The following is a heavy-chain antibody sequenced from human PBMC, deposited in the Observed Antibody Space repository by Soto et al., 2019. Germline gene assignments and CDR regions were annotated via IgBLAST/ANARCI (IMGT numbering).Heavy chain of an antibody. CDR2: IIPIFGTA. D-gene: IGHD6-13*01. V-gene: IGHV1-69*12. J-gene: IGHJ4*02. CDR1: GGTFSSYA. CDR3: ARVRAAASHGGDYFDY. Sequence: QVQLVQSGAEVKKPGSSVKVSCKASGGTFSSYAISWVRQAPGQGLEWMGGIIPIFGTANYAQKFQGRVTITADESTSTAYMELSSLRPEDTAGYYCARVRAAASHGGDYFDYWGQGTLVTVSS.